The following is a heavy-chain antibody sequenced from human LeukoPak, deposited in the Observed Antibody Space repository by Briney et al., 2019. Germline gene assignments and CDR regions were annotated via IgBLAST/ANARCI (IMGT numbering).Heavy chain of an antibody. J-gene: IGHJ4*02. CDR1: GGSFSGHY. Sequence: NPSATLSPTCAVYGGSFSGHYWSWIRQPPRKRLEWIGEITHSASTNYSPSLQSRVTISLDMSKNHLSLKLRSVTAADAAVYYCASRTYYYGNRGVSHEYWGQGTLVTVSS. CDR2: ITHSAST. CDR3: ASRTYYYGNRGVSHEY. V-gene: IGHV4-34*01. D-gene: IGHD3-10*01.